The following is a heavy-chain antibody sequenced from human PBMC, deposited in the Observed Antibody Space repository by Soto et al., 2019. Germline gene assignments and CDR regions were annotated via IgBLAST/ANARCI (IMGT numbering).Heavy chain of an antibody. J-gene: IGHJ6*02. CDR1: GYTFTSYA. V-gene: IGHV1-3*01. CDR3: ARGAWLHIVVVTQASYYGMDV. CDR2: INAGNGNT. Sequence: ALVKVSCKASGYTFTSYAMHWVRQAPGQRLEWMGWINAGNGNTKYSQKFQGRVTITRDTSTSTAYMELSSLRSEDTAVYYCARGAWLHIVVVTQASYYGMDVWGQGTTVTVSS. D-gene: IGHD2-21*02.